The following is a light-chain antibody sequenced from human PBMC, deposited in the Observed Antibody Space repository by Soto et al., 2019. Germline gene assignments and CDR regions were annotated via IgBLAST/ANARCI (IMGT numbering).Light chain of an antibody. V-gene: IGLV2-18*02. Sequence: QSVLTQPPSVSGSPGQSVAISCSGSSSDVGSNNRVSWYQQSPGTALKLMIYDVTNRPSGVPDRFSGSKSGNTASLTISGLQAEDEADYYCSSFTTSSTYVFGTGTKLTVL. CDR1: SSDVGSNNR. CDR3: SSFTTSSTYV. CDR2: DVT. J-gene: IGLJ1*01.